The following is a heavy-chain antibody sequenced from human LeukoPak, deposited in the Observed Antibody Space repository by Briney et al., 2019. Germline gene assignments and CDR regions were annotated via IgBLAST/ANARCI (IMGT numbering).Heavy chain of an antibody. Sequence: SETLSLTCTVSGGSISSYYWSWIRQPAGKGLEWIGRIYSSGSTDYNPSLKSRVTMSVDTSKNQSSLKLTSVTAADTAVYYCARGIAAASERALDIWGQGTTVTVSS. V-gene: IGHV4-4*07. CDR2: IYSSGST. D-gene: IGHD6-13*01. CDR3: ARGIAAASERALDI. J-gene: IGHJ3*02. CDR1: GGSISSYY.